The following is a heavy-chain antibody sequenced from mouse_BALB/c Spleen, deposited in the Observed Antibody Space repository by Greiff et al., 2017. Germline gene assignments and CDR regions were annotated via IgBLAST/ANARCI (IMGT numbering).Heavy chain of an antibody. CDR3: AGGYERNAY. D-gene: IGHD2-14*01. CDR2: INPSGGYT. Sequence: VQLVESGAELARPGASVKMSCKASGYTFTSYTMHWVKQRPGQGLEWIGYINPSGGYTNYNQKFKDKATLTADKSSSTAYMQLSSLTSEDSAVYYCAGGYERNAYWGQGTLVTVSA. V-gene: IGHV1-4*01. CDR1: GYTFTSYT. J-gene: IGHJ3*01.